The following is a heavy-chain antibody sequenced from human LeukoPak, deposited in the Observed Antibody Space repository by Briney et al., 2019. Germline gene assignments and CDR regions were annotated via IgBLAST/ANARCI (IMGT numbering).Heavy chain of an antibody. J-gene: IGHJ4*02. CDR1: GFTFSSYS. D-gene: IGHD2/OR15-2a*01. Sequence: GGSLRLSCAASGFTFSSYSMNWVRQAPGKGLEWVSCISSGSSTIYYADSVKGRFIISRDNAKKSVFLQMNSLRAEDTAVYYCARAYFRAGFDSWGQGTLVTVSS. CDR2: ISSGSSTI. CDR3: ARAYFRAGFDS. V-gene: IGHV3-48*01.